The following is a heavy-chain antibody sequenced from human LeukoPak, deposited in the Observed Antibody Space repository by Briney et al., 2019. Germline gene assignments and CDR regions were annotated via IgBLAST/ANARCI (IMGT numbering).Heavy chain of an antibody. CDR1: GYTFTSYG. D-gene: IGHD3-22*01. V-gene: IGHV1-18*01. CDR2: IGAYNGNT. CDR3: ARDKSLNYYDSSGYYYDY. Sequence: ASVKVSCKASGYTFTSYGISWVRQAPGQGLEWMGWIGAYNGNTNYAQKLQGRVTMTTDTSTSTAYMELRSLRSDDTAVYYCARDKSLNYYDSSGYYYDYWGQGTLVTVSS. J-gene: IGHJ4*02.